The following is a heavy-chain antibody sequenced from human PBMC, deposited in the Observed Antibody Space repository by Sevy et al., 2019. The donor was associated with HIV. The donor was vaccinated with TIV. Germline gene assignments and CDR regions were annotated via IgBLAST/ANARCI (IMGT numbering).Heavy chain of an antibody. V-gene: IGHV3-9*01. J-gene: IGHJ4*02. Sequence: GGSLRLSCVASGFTFGDYTMHWVRQAPGKGLEWVSGISWNGGTIAYADSVKGRFTVSRDDAKNSLSLQMNSLREADTAVYYCARSTTWSGIEDYWGPGTLVTVSS. CDR3: ARSTTWSGIEDY. D-gene: IGHD1-26*01. CDR2: ISWNGGTI. CDR1: GFTFGDYT.